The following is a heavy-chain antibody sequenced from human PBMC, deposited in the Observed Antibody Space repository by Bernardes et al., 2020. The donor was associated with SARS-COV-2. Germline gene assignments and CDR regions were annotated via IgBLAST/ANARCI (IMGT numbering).Heavy chain of an antibody. Sequence: GGSLRLSCAASGFTFSSYSMNWVRQAPGKGLEWVSYISSSSSTIYYADSVKGRFTISRDNAKNSLYLQMNSLRDEDTAVYYCARHHCSGGSCYSYYYYGMDVWGQGTTVTVSS. CDR3: ARHHCSGGSCYSYYYYGMDV. D-gene: IGHD2-15*01. J-gene: IGHJ6*02. CDR2: ISSSSSTI. V-gene: IGHV3-48*02. CDR1: GFTFSSYS.